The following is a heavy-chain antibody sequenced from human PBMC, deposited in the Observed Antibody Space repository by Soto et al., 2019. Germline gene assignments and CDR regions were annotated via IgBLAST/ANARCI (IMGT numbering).Heavy chain of an antibody. Sequence: GGSLRVSCAASGFTVSNTCMTWVRQPPGKGLECVSVIYTAGGTNYADSVKGRFIISRDNSKNTLYLQMNSLRAEDTAVYYCARALPVAKGGFDPWGQGTLVTVSS. CDR2: IYTAGGT. D-gene: IGHD2-2*01. CDR3: ARALPVAKGGFDP. V-gene: IGHV3-53*01. J-gene: IGHJ5*02. CDR1: GFTVSNTC.